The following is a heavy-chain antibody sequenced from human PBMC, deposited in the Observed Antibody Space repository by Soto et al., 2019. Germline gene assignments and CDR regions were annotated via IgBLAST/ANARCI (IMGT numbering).Heavy chain of an antibody. Sequence: SVKVSCKASGGTFSSYAISWVRQAPGQGLEWMGGIIPIFGTANYAQKFQGRVTITADKSTSTAYMELSSLRSEDTAAYYCARAQVEMATIYYYYGMDVWGQGTTVTVSS. J-gene: IGHJ6*02. CDR2: IIPIFGTA. CDR1: GGTFSSYA. D-gene: IGHD5-12*01. CDR3: ARAQVEMATIYYYYGMDV. V-gene: IGHV1-69*06.